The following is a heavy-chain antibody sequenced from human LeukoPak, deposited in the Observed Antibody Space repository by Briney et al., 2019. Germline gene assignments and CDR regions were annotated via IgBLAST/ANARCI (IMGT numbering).Heavy chain of an antibody. Sequence: GGSLRLSCAASGFTFHDYAMHWVRQSPKKGQEWVSRINGDGDNTQYAESVKGRFTISRDNSKNSLYLQMNSLRAEDTAVYYCAKAYYDTSGRMGGFDHWGQGTLVTVSS. J-gene: IGHJ4*02. V-gene: IGHV3-43*02. CDR2: INGDGDNT. D-gene: IGHD3-22*01. CDR3: AKAYYDTSGRMGGFDH. CDR1: GFTFHDYA.